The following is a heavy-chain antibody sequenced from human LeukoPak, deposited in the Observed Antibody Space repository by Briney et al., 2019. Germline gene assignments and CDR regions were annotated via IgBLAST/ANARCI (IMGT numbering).Heavy chain of an antibody. CDR3: ARELLWFGGFDY. CDR2: ISYDGSNK. J-gene: IGHJ4*02. V-gene: IGHV3-30-3*01. Sequence: SGRSLRLSCAASGFTFSSYAMHWVRQAPGKGLEWVAVISYDGSNKYYADSVKGRFTISRDNSKSTLYLQMNSLRAEDTAVYYCARELLWFGGFDYWGQGTLVTVSS. D-gene: IGHD3-10*01. CDR1: GFTFSSYA.